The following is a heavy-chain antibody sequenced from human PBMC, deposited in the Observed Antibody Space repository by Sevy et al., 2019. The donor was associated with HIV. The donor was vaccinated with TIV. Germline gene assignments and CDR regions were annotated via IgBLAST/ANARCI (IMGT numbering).Heavy chain of an antibody. Sequence: GGSLRLSCAASGFTFSDYYMSWIRQAPGKGLEWVSYISSSGSTIYYADSVKGRFTISRDNAKNSLYLQMNSLRAEDTAVYYCARDGVVVPAARRDWLCRSIPLNWFDPWGQGTLVTVSS. CDR1: GFTFSDYY. CDR2: ISSSGSTI. J-gene: IGHJ5*02. D-gene: IGHD2-2*01. V-gene: IGHV3-11*01. CDR3: ARDGVVVPAARRDWLCRSIPLNWFDP.